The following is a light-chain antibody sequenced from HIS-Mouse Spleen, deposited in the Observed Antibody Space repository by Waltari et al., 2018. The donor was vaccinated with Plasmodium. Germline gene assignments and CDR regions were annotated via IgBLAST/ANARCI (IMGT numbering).Light chain of an antibody. CDR2: GAS. CDR1: QRVSSSY. Sequence: EIVLTQSPGTLSLSPGERATFSCRASQRVSSSYLAWYLQKPGQAPRLLSYGASSRATGIPDRFSGSGSGTDFILIISRLEPEDFAVYYCQQYGSSPLTFGGGTK. J-gene: IGKJ4*01. CDR3: QQYGSSPLT. V-gene: IGKV3-20*01.